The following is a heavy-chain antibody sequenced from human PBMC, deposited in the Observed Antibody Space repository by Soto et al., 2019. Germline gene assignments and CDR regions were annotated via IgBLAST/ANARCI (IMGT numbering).Heavy chain of an antibody. Sequence: SETLSPKCTVSGASISSGGYYWRWIRQHPGKGLEWIGYIYYSGSTYYNPSLKSRVTISVDTSKNQFSLKLSSVTAADTAVYYCARVGGINWFDPWGQGTLVTVLL. CDR3: ARVGGINWFDP. D-gene: IGHD3-16*01. CDR1: GASISSGGYY. V-gene: IGHV4-31*03. J-gene: IGHJ5*02. CDR2: IYYSGST.